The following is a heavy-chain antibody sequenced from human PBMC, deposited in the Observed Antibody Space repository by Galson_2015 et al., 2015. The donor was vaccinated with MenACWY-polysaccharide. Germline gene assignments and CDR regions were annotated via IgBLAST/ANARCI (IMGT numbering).Heavy chain of an antibody. J-gene: IGHJ3*02. V-gene: IGHV3-33*05. Sequence: GSRFSNSGMHWVRQAPGKGLEWVAVIQNDGSEIVYADSVKGRFTISRDNSKNTVFLEMNTLGAEDTAVYYCAREGSRIVFHAFDTWGQGTMVTVSS. CDR1: GSRFSNSG. D-gene: IGHD2-15*01. CDR2: IQNDGSEI. CDR3: AREGSRIVFHAFDT.